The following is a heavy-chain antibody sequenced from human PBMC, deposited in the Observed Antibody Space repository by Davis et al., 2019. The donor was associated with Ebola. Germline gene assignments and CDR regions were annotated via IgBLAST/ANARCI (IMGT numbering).Heavy chain of an antibody. CDR3: AKDLTAVAGFDY. D-gene: IGHD6-19*01. CDR1: GFTFSSYA. V-gene: IGHV3-23*01. CDR2: ISGSGGST. J-gene: IGHJ4*02. Sequence: GESLKISCAASGFTFSSYAMSWVRQAPGKGLEWVSAISGSGGSTYYADSVKGRFTISRDNSKNTLYLQMNSLRAEDTAVYYCAKDLTAVAGFDYWGQGTLVTVSS.